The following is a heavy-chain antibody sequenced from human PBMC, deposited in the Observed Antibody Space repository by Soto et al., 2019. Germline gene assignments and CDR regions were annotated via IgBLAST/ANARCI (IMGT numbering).Heavy chain of an antibody. CDR1: GYSISSGSY. CDR2: IYHGGTT. J-gene: IGHJ4*02. D-gene: IGHD6-19*01. CDR3: ARVHVMVVAGSTFDY. V-gene: IGHV4-38-2*02. Sequence: PSETLSLTCTVSGYSISSGSYRAWIRQPPGKGPEWIASIYHGGTTCYNPSLKSRITISADTSNNQFSLKLTSVTAADTAVYYCARVHVMVVAGSTFDYWGKGTLVTVS.